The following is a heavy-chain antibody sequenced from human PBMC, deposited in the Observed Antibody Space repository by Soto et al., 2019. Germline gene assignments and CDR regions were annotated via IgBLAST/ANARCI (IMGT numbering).Heavy chain of an antibody. D-gene: IGHD6-19*01. CDR1: GFTFSSCW. J-gene: IGHJ6*02. Sequence: GGSLRLSCAASGFTFSSCWMSWVRQAPGKGLEWVCNIKKDGSEKYYVDSVKGRFTISSENANNSLYLQMNRLRAEDTAVYYCARDPTPYSSGWYVYYYYYGMHXWGQGTSVTVS. V-gene: IGHV3-7*01. CDR2: IKKDGSEK. CDR3: ARDPTPYSSGWYVYYYYYGMHX.